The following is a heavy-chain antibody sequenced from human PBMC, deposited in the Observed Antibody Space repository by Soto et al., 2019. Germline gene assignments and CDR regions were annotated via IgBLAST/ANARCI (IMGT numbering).Heavy chain of an antibody. Sequence: QVQLVESGGGVVQPGRSLRLSCAASGFTFSSYGMHWVRQAPGKGLEWVAGIWYDGSNKYYADSVKGRFTISRDNSKNTLYLQMNSLSAEDTAVYYCARDREEYYYGMDVWGQGTTVTVSS. D-gene: IGHD1-26*01. V-gene: IGHV3-33*01. CDR2: IWYDGSNK. J-gene: IGHJ6*02. CDR3: ARDREEYYYGMDV. CDR1: GFTFSSYG.